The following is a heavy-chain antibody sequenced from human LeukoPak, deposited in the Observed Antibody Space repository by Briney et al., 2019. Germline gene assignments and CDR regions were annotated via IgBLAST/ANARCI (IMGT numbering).Heavy chain of an antibody. Sequence: GESLRLSCAASGFSFSNYAMSWVRQAPGKGLEWVSTISGSGASTYYADSVKGRFTISRDNPKNTLYLQMNSLRAEDTAVYYCAKENNWNDGRFNYFDYWGQGTLVTVSS. V-gene: IGHV3-23*01. D-gene: IGHD1-20*01. J-gene: IGHJ4*02. CDR2: ISGSGAST. CDR1: GFSFSNYA. CDR3: AKENNWNDGRFNYFDY.